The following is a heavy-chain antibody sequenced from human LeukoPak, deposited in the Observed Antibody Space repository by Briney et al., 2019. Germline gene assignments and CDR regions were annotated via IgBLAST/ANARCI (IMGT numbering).Heavy chain of an antibody. CDR3: ARHAAEQWLVPGGLDY. Sequence: PSETLSLTCSVSGGSISSSTYSWGWIRQPPGKGLEWIGSFYYTGDTYYGPSLKSRVTISVDTSKNQFSLKLSSVTAADTDFYYCARHAAEQWLVPGGLDYWGQGALVTVSS. CDR1: GGSISSSTYS. CDR2: FYYTGDT. D-gene: IGHD6-19*01. V-gene: IGHV4-39*01. J-gene: IGHJ4*02.